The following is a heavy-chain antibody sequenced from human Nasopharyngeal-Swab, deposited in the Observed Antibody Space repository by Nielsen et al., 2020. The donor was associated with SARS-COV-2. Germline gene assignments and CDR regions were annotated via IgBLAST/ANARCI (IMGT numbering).Heavy chain of an antibody. J-gene: IGHJ4*02. Sequence: GGSLRPSCAASGFTFNTYGMNWVRQAPGKGLELVSSISTSRSYIYYADSVKGRFTISRDNAKSSLHLQMNSLRVEDTARYYCVRGHFTGGSCPLDHWGQGTLVTVSS. D-gene: IGHD2-15*01. CDR2: ISTSRSYI. V-gene: IGHV3-21*04. CDR1: GFTFNTYG. CDR3: VRGHFTGGSCPLDH.